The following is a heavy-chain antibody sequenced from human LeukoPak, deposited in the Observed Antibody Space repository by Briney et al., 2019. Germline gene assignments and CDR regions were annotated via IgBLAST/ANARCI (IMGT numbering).Heavy chain of an antibody. CDR1: RFTFSSYE. V-gene: IGHV3-48*03. J-gene: IGHJ4*02. CDR2: ISSSGGTI. D-gene: IGHD3-10*01. Sequence: GGSLRLSCAASRFTFSSYEMNWVRQAPGKGLEWVSYISSSGGTIHYADSVKGRFTISRDNAKNSLYLQMNSLRAEDTAVYYCARYYGSGSTLDYWGQGTLVTVSS. CDR3: ARYYGSGSTLDY.